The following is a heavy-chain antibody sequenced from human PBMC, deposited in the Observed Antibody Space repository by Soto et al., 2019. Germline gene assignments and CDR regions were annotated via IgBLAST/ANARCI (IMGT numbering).Heavy chain of an antibody. J-gene: IGHJ6*02. Sequence: QVQLQESGPGLVKPSETLSLTCTVSGGSISSYYWSWIRQPPGKGLEWIGYIYYSGSTNYNPSLKRRATSSVATSKNQSSLTLISVTAADPAVYYCARGPLLPMVSYYYYGMDVWGQGTTVTVSS. CDR2: IYYSGST. V-gene: IGHV4-59*01. CDR1: GGSISSYY. D-gene: IGHD2-15*01. CDR3: ARGPLLPMVSYYYYGMDV.